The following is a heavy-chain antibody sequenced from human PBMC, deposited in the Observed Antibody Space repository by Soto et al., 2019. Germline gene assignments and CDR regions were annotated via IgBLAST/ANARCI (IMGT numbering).Heavy chain of an antibody. D-gene: IGHD6-13*01. CDR3: ARKGKGAPVDY. CDR2: ISAYDGNT. Sequence: QVQLMQSGAEVKKPGASVKVSCKASGYTFNYYGYIWVRQAPGQGLEWMGWISAYDGNTHYAQRFQGRVTMTTSTSTTTAYMELRSLRSDDTAVYYCARKGKGAPVDYWGQGTLVTVSS. J-gene: IGHJ4*02. V-gene: IGHV1-18*01. CDR1: GYTFNYYG.